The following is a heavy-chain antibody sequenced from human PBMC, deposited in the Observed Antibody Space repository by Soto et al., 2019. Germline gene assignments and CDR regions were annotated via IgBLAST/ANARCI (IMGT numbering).Heavy chain of an antibody. Sequence: SVKVSCKASGGTFSSYAISWVRQAPGQGLEWMGGIIPIFGTANYAQKFQGRVTITADESTSTAYMELSSLRSEDTAVYYCASGYSYGKPYYYYYGMDVWGQGTTVTVSS. V-gene: IGHV1-69*13. CDR2: IIPIFGTA. CDR1: GGTFSSYA. D-gene: IGHD5-18*01. J-gene: IGHJ6*02. CDR3: ASGYSYGKPYYYYYGMDV.